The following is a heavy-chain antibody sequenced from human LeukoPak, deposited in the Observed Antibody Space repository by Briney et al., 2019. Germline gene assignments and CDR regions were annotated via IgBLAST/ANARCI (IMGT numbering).Heavy chain of an antibody. J-gene: IGHJ4*02. CDR3: AKIPAKACSGGSSSSCFDY. D-gene: IGHD2-15*01. CDR2: ISGSGGST. V-gene: IGHV3-23*01. Sequence: GGSLRLSCAASGFTFSSYAMSWVRQAPGKGLEWVSAISGSGGSTYYADSVKGRFTISRDNSKNTLYLQMNSLRAEDTAVYYCAKIPAKACSGGSSSSCFDYWGQGTLVTVSS. CDR1: GFTFSSYA.